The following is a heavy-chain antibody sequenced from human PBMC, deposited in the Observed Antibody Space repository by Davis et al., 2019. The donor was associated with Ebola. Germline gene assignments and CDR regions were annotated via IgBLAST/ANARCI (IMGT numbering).Heavy chain of an antibody. J-gene: IGHJ4*02. CDR1: GGSISSYY. CDR2: INHSGST. D-gene: IGHD3-22*01. Sequence: PSETLSLTCTVSGGSISSYYWSWIRQPPGKGLEWIGEINHSGSTNYNPSLKSRVTISVDTSKNQFSLKLSSVTAADTAVYYCARAPITMIEYYFDYWGQGTLVTVSS. V-gene: IGHV4-34*01. CDR3: ARAPITMIEYYFDY.